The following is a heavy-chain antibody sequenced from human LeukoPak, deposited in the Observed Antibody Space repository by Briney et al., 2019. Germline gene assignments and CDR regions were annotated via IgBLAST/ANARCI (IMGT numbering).Heavy chain of an antibody. CDR2: IIPILGIA. Sequence: GSSVKVSCKASGGTFSSYAISWVRQAPGQGLEWMGRIIPILGIANYAQKFQGRVTITADKSTSTAYMELSSLRSEDTAVYYCARMSSAAAGFPAYWGQGTLVTVSS. J-gene: IGHJ4*02. V-gene: IGHV1-69*04. D-gene: IGHD6-13*01. CDR3: ARMSSAAAGFPAY. CDR1: GGTFSSYA.